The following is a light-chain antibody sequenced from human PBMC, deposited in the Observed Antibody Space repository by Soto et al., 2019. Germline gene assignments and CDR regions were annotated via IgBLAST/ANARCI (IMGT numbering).Light chain of an antibody. CDR1: SSDVGTSTY. V-gene: IGLV2-8*01. J-gene: IGLJ3*02. CDR2: EVS. CDR3: SSHAGTSSNVL. Sequence: QSALTQPPSASGSPGQSVTISCTGTSSDVGTSTYVSWFQQLPGKAPKLIIYEVSKRPSGVPDRFSGSKSANTASLTVSGLQAEDEADYYCSSHAGTSSNVLFGGGTKVTVL.